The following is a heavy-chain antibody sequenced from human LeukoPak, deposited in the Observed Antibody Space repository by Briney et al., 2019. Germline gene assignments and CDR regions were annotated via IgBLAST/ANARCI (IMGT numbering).Heavy chain of an antibody. J-gene: IGHJ3*02. V-gene: IGHV3-7*01. CDR2: IKQDGSEK. CDR3: ARELTGGAFDI. CDR1: GFTFSSYW. Sequence: GGPLRLSCAASGFTFSSYWMSWVRQAPGKGLEWVANIKQDGSEKYYVDSVKGRFTISRDNAKNSLYLQMNSLRAEDTAVYYCARELTGGAFDIWGQGTMVTVSS. D-gene: IGHD1-14*01.